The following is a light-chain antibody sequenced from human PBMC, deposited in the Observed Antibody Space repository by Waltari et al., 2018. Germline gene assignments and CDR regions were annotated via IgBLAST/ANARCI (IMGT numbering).Light chain of an antibody. V-gene: IGLV4-69*01. Sequence: QLVLTQSPSPSASLGASVKLTCTLSSGHSSNIIAWLQQQPEKGPRYLMKVNSDGSHSKGDDTPDRFSGSSSGAERYLTVSSLQSEDEADYYCETGGQGTWVFGGGTKLTVL. CDR3: ETGGQGTWV. J-gene: IGLJ3*02. CDR1: SGHSSNI. CDR2: VNSDGSH.